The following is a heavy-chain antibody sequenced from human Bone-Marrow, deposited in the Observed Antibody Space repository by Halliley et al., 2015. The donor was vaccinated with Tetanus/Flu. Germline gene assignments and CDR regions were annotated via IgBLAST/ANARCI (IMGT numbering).Heavy chain of an antibody. D-gene: IGHD5-12*01. CDR3: ARDSWQFPHCDS. V-gene: IGHV3-33*01. CDR2: IWYDGSEK. Sequence: LGWVALIWYDGSEKYYADSVKGRFTISRDNANNTVYLQMNCLRADDTGVYFCARDSWQFPHCDSWGQGTLVTVSS. J-gene: IGHJ4*02.